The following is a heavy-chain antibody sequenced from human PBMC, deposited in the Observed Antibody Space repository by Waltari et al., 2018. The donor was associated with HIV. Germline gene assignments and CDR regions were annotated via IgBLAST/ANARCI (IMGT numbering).Heavy chain of an antibody. CDR1: GFTFSNYG. CDR2: FSGSGCST. Sequence: EVQVLESGGALVQPGGSLRLSCAASGFTFSNYGMSWVRQAPGKGLEWFSTFSGSGCSTYYADSVKGRFTVSRDNSKNTLYLQMNSLRAEDTAVYFCVKEHQYSRSWYSYYGMDVWGQGTTVTVSS. J-gene: IGHJ6*02. CDR3: VKEHQYSRSWYSYYGMDV. V-gene: IGHV3-23*01. D-gene: IGHD6-13*01.